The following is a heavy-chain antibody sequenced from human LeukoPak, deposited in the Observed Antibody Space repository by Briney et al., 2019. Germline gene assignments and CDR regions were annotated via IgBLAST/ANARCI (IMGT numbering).Heavy chain of an antibody. J-gene: IGHJ5*02. CDR3: ARDRGLVPAAKWWFDP. CDR2: ISAYNGNT. D-gene: IGHD2-2*01. V-gene: IGHV1-18*01. Sequence: ASVKVSCKASGHTFTSFGISWVQQAPGQGLEWMGWISAYNGNTNYAQKLQGRVTMTTDTSTSTAYMELRSLRSDDTAVYYCARDRGLVPAAKWWFDPWGQGTLVTVSS. CDR1: GHTFTSFG.